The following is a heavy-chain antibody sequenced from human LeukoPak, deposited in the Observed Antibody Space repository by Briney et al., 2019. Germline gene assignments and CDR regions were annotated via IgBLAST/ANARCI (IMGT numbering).Heavy chain of an antibody. J-gene: IGHJ4*02. V-gene: IGHV1-69*02. Sequence: SVKVSCKASGGTFSSYTISWVRQAPGQGLEWMGRIIPILGIANYAQKFQGRVTITADKSTSTAYMELSSLRSEDTAVYYCARGRLSCSGGSCSSFDYWGQGTLVTVSS. CDR1: GGTFSSYT. CDR3: ARGRLSCSGGSCSSFDY. CDR2: IIPILGIA. D-gene: IGHD2-15*01.